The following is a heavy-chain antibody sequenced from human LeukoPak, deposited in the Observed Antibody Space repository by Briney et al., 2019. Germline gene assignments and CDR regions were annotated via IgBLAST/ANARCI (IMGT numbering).Heavy chain of an antibody. J-gene: IGHJ5*02. Sequence: GGSLRLSWAASGFTLSSYAMSWVRQAPGKGLEWVSAISGSGGSTYYADSVKGRFTISRDNSKNTLYLQMNSLRAEETAVYYCAKGPFFERPLRFDPCGQGTLVTVSS. D-gene: IGHD3-3*01. V-gene: IGHV3-23*01. CDR1: GFTLSSYA. CDR3: AKGPFFERPLRFDP. CDR2: ISGSGGST.